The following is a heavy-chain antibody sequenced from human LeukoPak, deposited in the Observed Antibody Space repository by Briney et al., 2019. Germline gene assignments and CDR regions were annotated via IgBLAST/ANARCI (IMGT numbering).Heavy chain of an antibody. CDR3: SRGSGWLSVY. V-gene: IGHV3-49*03. J-gene: IGHJ4*02. CDR1: GFTFGDYL. Sequence: GGSLRLSCTASGFTFGDYLMSWLGQAPGKGLEWIGFISGGTTEYAASVKGRFTISRDDSTSIAYLQMNSLTTEDTAVYYCSRGSGWLSVYWGQGTLVTVSS. D-gene: IGHD6-19*01. CDR2: ISGGTT.